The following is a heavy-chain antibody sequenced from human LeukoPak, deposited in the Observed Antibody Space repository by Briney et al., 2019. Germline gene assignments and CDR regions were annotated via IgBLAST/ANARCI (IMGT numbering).Heavy chain of an antibody. J-gene: IGHJ4*02. CDR3: AKAGGDSSGYIY. CDR1: GFTFSSYA. D-gene: IGHD3-22*01. Sequence: PGGSLGLSCAASGFTFSSYAMSWVRQAPGKGLEWVSAISGSGGSTYYADSVKGRFTISRDNSKNTLYLQMNSLRAEDTAVYYCAKAGGDSSGYIYWGQGTLVTVSS. CDR2: ISGSGGST. V-gene: IGHV3-23*01.